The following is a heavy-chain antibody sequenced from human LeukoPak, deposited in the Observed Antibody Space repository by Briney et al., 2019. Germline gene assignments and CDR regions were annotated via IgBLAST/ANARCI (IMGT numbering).Heavy chain of an antibody. Sequence: SGGSLRLSCAPSGFAVSDFYMNWIRQAPGKGLEWLSALNSGGSTEYADSVKGRCVISTDTSKNTLYLQLNDVRAEDTAVYYCARGLVRPGSACFDSWGRGTLVTVSS. CDR2: LNSGGST. V-gene: IGHV3-53*01. D-gene: IGHD3-10*01. CDR1: GFAVSDFY. J-gene: IGHJ4*02. CDR3: ARGLVRPGSACFDS.